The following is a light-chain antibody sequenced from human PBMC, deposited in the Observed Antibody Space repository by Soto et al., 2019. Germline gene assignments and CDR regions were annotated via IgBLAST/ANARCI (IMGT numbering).Light chain of an antibody. V-gene: IGKV1-39*01. Sequence: DIQMTQSPSSLSASVGDRVTITCRASQRFSSYLNWYQQKPGKAPKLLIYGVSSLQRGVPSRFSGSGSRTDFTLTISSLQPEDFATYYCQQSYSSPFTFGPGTIVDI. CDR2: GVS. J-gene: IGKJ3*01. CDR3: QQSYSSPFT. CDR1: QRFSSY.